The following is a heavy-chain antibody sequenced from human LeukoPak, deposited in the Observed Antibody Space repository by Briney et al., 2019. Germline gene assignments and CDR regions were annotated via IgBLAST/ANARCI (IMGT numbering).Heavy chain of an antibody. Sequence: SETLSLTCAVYGGSFSGYYWSWIRQPPGKGLEWIGEINHSGSTNYNPSLKSRVTISVDTSKNQFSLKLSSVTAADTAVYYRARGMLLYYYYGMDVWGQGTTVTVSS. D-gene: IGHD2-15*01. CDR3: ARGMLLYYYYGMDV. CDR2: INHSGST. V-gene: IGHV4-34*01. CDR1: GGSFSGYY. J-gene: IGHJ6*02.